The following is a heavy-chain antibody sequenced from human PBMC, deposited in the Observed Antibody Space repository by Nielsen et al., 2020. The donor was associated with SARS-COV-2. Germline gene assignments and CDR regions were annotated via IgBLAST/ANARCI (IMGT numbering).Heavy chain of an antibody. Sequence: GESLKISCAASGFTFSSYSMNWVRQAPGKGPEWVSSISSSSSYIYYADSVKGRFTISRDNAKNSLYLQMNSLRAEDTAVYYCARLPYCSSTSCYPQFSPWGQGTLVTVSS. CDR2: ISSSSSYI. V-gene: IGHV3-21*01. D-gene: IGHD2-2*01. CDR1: GFTFSSYS. J-gene: IGHJ5*02. CDR3: ARLPYCSSTSCYPQFSP.